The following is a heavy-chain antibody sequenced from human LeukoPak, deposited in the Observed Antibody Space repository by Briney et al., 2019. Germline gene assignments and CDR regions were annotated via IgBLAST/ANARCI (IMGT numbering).Heavy chain of an antibody. CDR1: GFTFSSYG. CDR2: IRYDGSNK. J-gene: IGHJ4*02. Sequence: GGSLRLSCAASGFTFSSYGMHGVRQAPGKGLEWVAFIRYDGSNKYYADSVKGRFTISRDNSKNTLYLQMNSLRAEDTAVYYCANPAGLRLYYFDYWGQGTLVTVSS. CDR3: ANPAGLRLYYFDY. D-gene: IGHD5-12*01. V-gene: IGHV3-30*02.